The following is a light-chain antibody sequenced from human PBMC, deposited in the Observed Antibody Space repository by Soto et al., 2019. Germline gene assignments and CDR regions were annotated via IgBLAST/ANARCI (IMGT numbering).Light chain of an antibody. CDR1: SSDVGGYNY. Sequence: QSALTQPASVSGSRGQSITISCTGTSSDVGGYNYVSWYQQHPGKAPKLMIYDVSNRPSGVSIRFSGSKSGNTASLTISGLQAEDEADYYCSSYTSSSTRVFGTGTKVTVL. CDR2: DVS. J-gene: IGLJ1*01. CDR3: SSYTSSSTRV. V-gene: IGLV2-14*01.